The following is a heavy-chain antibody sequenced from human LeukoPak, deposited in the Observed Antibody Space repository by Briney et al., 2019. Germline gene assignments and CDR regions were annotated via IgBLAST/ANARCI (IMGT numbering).Heavy chain of an antibody. V-gene: IGHV1-46*01. CDR3: ARGPRYCSGGSCYSGTLRG. J-gene: IGHJ4*02. CDR1: GYTFTSYY. Sequence: ASVKVSCKASGYTFTSYYMHWVRQAPGQGLEWMGIINPSGGSTSYAQKFQGRVTMTRNTSISTAYMQLSSLTFEDTAVYYCARGPRYCSGGSCYSGTLRGWGQGTLVTVSS. D-gene: IGHD2-15*01. CDR2: INPSGGST.